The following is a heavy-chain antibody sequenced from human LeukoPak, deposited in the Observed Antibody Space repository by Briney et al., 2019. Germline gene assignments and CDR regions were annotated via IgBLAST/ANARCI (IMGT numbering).Heavy chain of an antibody. CDR1: GFTFSNYA. CDR2: ISTTGGNT. J-gene: IGHJ4*02. CDR3: AREPTTYGSGSSFDY. V-gene: IGHV3-64*01. D-gene: IGHD3-10*01. Sequence: GGSLRLSCAASGFTFSNYAMHCVRQAPGKGLEYVSAISTTGGNTYYANSVKGRFTISRDNSKNTLFLQMGSLRAEDMAVYYCAREPTTYGSGSSFDYWGQGTLVTVSS.